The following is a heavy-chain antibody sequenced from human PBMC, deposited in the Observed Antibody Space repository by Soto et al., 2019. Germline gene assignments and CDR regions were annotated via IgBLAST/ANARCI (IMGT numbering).Heavy chain of an antibody. J-gene: IGHJ4*02. Sequence: QVQLQESGPGLVKASQTLSLTCTVSGGTITTGGHFWSWIRPYPGKGRGWIGYIYYSGTTHYTPSLKSPVPISIDTSQIQVSLNLSSVTAGDSSLYYCARGGSGSYLDYWGQGTPVTVSS. CDR2: IYYSGTT. V-gene: IGHV4-31*01. D-gene: IGHD1-26*01. CDR1: GGTITTGGHF. CDR3: ARGGSGSYLDY.